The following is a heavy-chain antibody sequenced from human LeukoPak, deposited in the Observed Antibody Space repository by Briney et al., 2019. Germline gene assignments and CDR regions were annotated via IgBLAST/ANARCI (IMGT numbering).Heavy chain of an antibody. CDR3: ARDHFTVAGNLHF. CDR1: GFTFSSHS. CDR2: IKQDGSEK. J-gene: IGHJ4*02. D-gene: IGHD6-19*01. Sequence: GGSLRLSCAASGFTFSSHSMAWVRQAPGKGLEWVANIKQDGSEKYYVDSVKGRFTISRDNAKNSLYLQMNILRAEDTAVYYCARDHFTVAGNLHFWGQGTLVTVSS. V-gene: IGHV3-7*01.